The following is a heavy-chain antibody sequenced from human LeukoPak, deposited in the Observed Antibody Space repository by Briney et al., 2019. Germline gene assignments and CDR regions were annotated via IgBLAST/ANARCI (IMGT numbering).Heavy chain of an antibody. Sequence: RSSVKVSCQASGYTFTSYYMHWVRQAPGQGLEGMGIINPSGGSTSYAQKCQSRVTMTRDTSTSTVYMELSSLRSEDTAGDFCARDPIFGVVIMDYFYYYGMDVWGQGTTVTVSS. CDR2: INPSGGST. J-gene: IGHJ6*02. CDR3: ARDPIFGVVIMDYFYYYGMDV. CDR1: GYTFTSYY. V-gene: IGHV1-46*01. D-gene: IGHD3-3*01.